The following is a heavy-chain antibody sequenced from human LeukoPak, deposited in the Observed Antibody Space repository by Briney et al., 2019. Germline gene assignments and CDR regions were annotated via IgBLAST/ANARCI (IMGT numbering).Heavy chain of an antibody. Sequence: ASVKVSCKASGYTFTSYDINWVRQATGQGLEWMGWMNPNSGNTGYAQKFQGRVTMTRNTSISTAYMELSSLRSDDTAVYYCARDLPVMAEFFDYWGQGTLVTVSS. CDR3: ARDLPVMAEFFDY. J-gene: IGHJ4*02. D-gene: IGHD3-16*01. CDR1: GYTFTSYD. V-gene: IGHV1-8*01. CDR2: MNPNSGNT.